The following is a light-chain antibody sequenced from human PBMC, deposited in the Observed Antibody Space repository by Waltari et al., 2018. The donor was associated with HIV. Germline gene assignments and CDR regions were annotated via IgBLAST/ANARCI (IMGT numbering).Light chain of an antibody. CDR3: QAWDTIREV. J-gene: IGLJ3*02. CDR1: HLSLKY. Sequence: FELTQPPTVSVSPGQTANITCSGDHLSLKYTCWYQQKAGQSPMLVIYADSKRPSGIPDRFSGSNSGNTSTLTIYEAQTMDEADYYCQAWDTIREVFGGGTRLTVL. CDR2: ADS. V-gene: IGLV3-1*01.